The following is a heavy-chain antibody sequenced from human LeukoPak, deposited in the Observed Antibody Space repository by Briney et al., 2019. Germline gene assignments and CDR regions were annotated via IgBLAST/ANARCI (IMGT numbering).Heavy chain of an antibody. D-gene: IGHD6-19*01. Sequence: GGSLRLSCAASGFTFRSHAFHWVRQAPGKGLEWVAFISWDGNIQYYAESVKGRFTLSRDNSKNTVYLQMNSLRIEDTAVYYCARDYSGWYVFDYWGQGTLVAVSP. J-gene: IGHJ4*02. V-gene: IGHV3-30-3*01. CDR1: GFTFRSHA. CDR2: ISWDGNIQ. CDR3: ARDYSGWYVFDY.